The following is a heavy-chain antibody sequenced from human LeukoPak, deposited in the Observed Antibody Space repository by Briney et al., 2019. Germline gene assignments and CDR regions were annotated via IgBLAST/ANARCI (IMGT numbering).Heavy chain of an antibody. J-gene: IGHJ3*02. D-gene: IGHD5-18*01. CDR2: ISWNSGSI. Sequence: GGSLRLSCAASGFNFDDYAMHWVRQAPGKGLEWVSGISWNSGSIGYADSVKGRFTISRDNAKNSLFLQMNSLRAEDTALYYCAKAARGYSYGYNAFDIWGQGTMVTASS. V-gene: IGHV3-9*01. CDR1: GFNFDDYA. CDR3: AKAARGYSYGYNAFDI.